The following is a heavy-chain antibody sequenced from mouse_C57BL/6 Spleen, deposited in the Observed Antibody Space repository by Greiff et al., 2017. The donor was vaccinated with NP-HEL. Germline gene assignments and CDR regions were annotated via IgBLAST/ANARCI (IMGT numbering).Heavy chain of an antibody. V-gene: IGHV1-81*01. CDR1: GYTFTSYG. J-gene: IGHJ3*01. D-gene: IGHD1-1*02. Sequence: QVQLKQSGAELARPGASVKLSCKASGYTFTSYGISWVKQRTGQGLEWFGEIYPRSGNTYYNEKFKGKATLTADKSSSTAYMELRSLTSEDSAVYFWARKGSYEDFAYWGQGTLVTVSA. CDR2: IYPRSGNT. CDR3: ARKGSYEDFAY.